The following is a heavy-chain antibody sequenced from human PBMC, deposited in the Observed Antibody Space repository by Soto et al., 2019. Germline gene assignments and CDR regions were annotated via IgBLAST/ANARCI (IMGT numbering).Heavy chain of an antibody. CDR1: ECNIISYS. CDR2: ISSSSSYI. J-gene: IGHJ4*02. CDR3: AKDPKKVALDNLDYFDY. V-gene: IGHV3-21*04. Sequence: FMRHSCRVAECNIISYSMNWVRQAPGKGLEWVSSISSSSSYIYYADSVKGRFTISRDNSKNTLYLQMNSLRAEDTAVYYCAKDPKKVALDNLDYFDYWGQGTLVTVSS. D-gene: IGHD5-12*01.